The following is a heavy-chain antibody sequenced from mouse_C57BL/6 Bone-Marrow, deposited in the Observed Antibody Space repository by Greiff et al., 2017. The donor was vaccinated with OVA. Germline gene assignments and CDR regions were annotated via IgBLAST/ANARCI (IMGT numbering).Heavy chain of an antibody. D-gene: IGHD2-3*01. V-gene: IGHV1-62-2*01. J-gene: IGHJ3*01. CDR1: GYTFTEYT. Sequence: QVQLKQSGAELVKPGASVKLSCKASGYTFTEYTIHWVKQRSGQGLEWIGWFYPGSGSIKYNEKFKDKATLTADKSSSTVYMELSRLTSEDSAVYFCARHEKGIYDGYYPAWFAYWGQGTLVTVSA. CDR3: ARHEKGIYDGYYPAWFAY. CDR2: FYPGSGSI.